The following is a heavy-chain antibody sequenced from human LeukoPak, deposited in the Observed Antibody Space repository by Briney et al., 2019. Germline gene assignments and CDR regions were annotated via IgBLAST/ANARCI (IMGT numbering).Heavy chain of an antibody. CDR2: INHSGST. V-gene: IGHV4-34*01. J-gene: IGHJ3*02. Sequence: MTSETLSLTCAVYGGSFSGYYWSWIRQPPGKGLEWIGEINHSGSTNYNPSLKSRVTISVDTSKNQFSLKLSPVTAADTAVYYCARVLRAAFDIWGQGTMVTVSS. CDR1: GGSFSGYY. CDR3: ARVLRAAFDI.